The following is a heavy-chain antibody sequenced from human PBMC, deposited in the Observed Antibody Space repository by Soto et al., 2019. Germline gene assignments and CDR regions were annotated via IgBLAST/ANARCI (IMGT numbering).Heavy chain of an antibody. Sequence: GGSLRLSCAASGFNFSDHYMNWIRQAPGKGLEWVSYISGSSRYTNFADSVKGRFTISRDNAKNSLYLQMNSLRAEDTAVYYCARRTSGWHYYDYWGQGTPVTVSS. D-gene: IGHD6-19*01. CDR1: GFNFSDHY. CDR2: ISGSSRYT. J-gene: IGHJ4*02. V-gene: IGHV3-11*06. CDR3: ARRTSGWHYYDY.